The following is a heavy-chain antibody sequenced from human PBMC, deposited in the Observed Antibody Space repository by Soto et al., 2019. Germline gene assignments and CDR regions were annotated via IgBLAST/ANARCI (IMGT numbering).Heavy chain of an antibody. V-gene: IGHV1-69*01. CDR3: ARDLTDYDFNNWFDP. J-gene: IGHJ5*02. Sequence: QVQLVQSGAEVKKPGSSVKVSCKASGGTFSSYAISWVRQAPGQGLEWMGGIIPIFGTANYAQKFQGRVTITADESTSTAYMELSSLRSEDTAMYYCARDLTDYDFNNWFDPWGQGTLVTVSS. D-gene: IGHD3-3*01. CDR2: IIPIFGTA. CDR1: GGTFSSYA.